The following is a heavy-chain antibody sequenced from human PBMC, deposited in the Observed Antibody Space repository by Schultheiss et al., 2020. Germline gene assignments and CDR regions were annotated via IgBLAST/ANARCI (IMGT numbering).Heavy chain of an antibody. CDR3: AGGRIRGVLADV. CDR2: MTNNADTI. D-gene: IGHD3-10*01. V-gene: IGHV3-11*01. CDR1: GFTLNDYH. Sequence: GGCLRLSCAASGFTLNDYHMSWIRQAPGKGLEWVAFMTNNADTIYHLDAMKGRFTISRDNAKNSVYLQLSSLTDDDTAVYFCAGGRIRGVLADVWGQGTTVTVSS. J-gene: IGHJ6*02.